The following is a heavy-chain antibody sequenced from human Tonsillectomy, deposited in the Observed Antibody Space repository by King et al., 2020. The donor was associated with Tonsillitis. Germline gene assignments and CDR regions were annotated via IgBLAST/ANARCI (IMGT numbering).Heavy chain of an antibody. CDR3: ARDHYSDSAFNL. V-gene: IGHV3-48*01. J-gene: IGHJ3*01. D-gene: IGHD4-11*01. CDR1: GFTLSSCS. Sequence: VQLVESGGGLVQPGGSLRLSWAASGFTLSSCSMNWIRQAPGKGLEWLSFISSSSSTRYYADSVKGRFTISRDNAENSLYLQMNSLRAEDTAVYYCARDHYSDSAFNLWGQGTMVTVSS. CDR2: ISSSSSTR.